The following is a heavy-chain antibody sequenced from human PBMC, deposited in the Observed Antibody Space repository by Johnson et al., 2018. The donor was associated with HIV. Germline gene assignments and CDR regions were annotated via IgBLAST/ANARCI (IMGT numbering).Heavy chain of an antibody. J-gene: IGHJ3*02. CDR3: ARDRTYCSGGSCYFDAFDI. CDR2: MSFDGSNK. V-gene: IGHV3-30*14. Sequence: QMLLVESGGGVVQPGRSLRLSCAASGFTFSSYAMHWVRQAPGKGLEWVSLMSFDGSNKDYADSVKGRFTISRDNSKNTLYLQMNSLRAEDTAVYYCARDRTYCSGGSCYFDAFDIWGQGTMVTVSS. D-gene: IGHD2-15*01. CDR1: GFTFSSYA.